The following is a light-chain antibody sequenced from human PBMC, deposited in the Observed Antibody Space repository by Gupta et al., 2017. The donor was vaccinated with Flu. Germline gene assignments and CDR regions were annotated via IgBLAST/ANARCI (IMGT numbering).Light chain of an antibody. V-gene: IGKV3-11*01. Sequence: EIVLTQSPATLSLSPGERATLSCRASQSVSSSLAWYRQKPGQAPRLLIYDASNRATGIPARFSGSGSGTDFTLTISSLEPEDFAVYYCQQRSNWPHSFGQGTKLEIK. CDR2: DAS. J-gene: IGKJ2*03. CDR1: QSVSSS. CDR3: QQRSNWPHS.